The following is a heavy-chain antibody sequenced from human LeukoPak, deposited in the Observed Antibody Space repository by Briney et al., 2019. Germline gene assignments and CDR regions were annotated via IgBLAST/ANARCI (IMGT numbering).Heavy chain of an antibody. V-gene: IGHV4-59*01. CDR2: IYYSRST. CDR3: AGGDIVVVPAATIPDAFDI. Sequence: SETLSLTCTVSGGSISSYYWSWIRQPPGKGLEWIGYIYYSRSTNYNPSLKSRVTISVDTSKNQFSLKLSSVTAADTAVYYCAGGDIVVVPAATIPDAFDIWGQGTMVTVSS. J-gene: IGHJ3*02. CDR1: GGSISSYY. D-gene: IGHD2-2*01.